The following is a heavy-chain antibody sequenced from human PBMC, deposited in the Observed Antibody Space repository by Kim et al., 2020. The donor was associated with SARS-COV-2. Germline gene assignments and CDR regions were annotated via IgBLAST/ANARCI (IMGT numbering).Heavy chain of an antibody. CDR1: GFTFSSYA. V-gene: IGHV3-23*01. J-gene: IGHJ5*02. D-gene: IGHD3-10*01. CDR2: ISGSGGST. CDR3: AKDTLLWFGEWRRFDP. Sequence: GGSLRLSCAASGFTFSSYAMSWVRQAPGKGLEWVSAISGSGGSTYYADSVKGRFTISRDNSKNTLYLQMNSLRAEDTAVYYCAKDTLLWFGEWRRFDPWGQGTLVTVSS.